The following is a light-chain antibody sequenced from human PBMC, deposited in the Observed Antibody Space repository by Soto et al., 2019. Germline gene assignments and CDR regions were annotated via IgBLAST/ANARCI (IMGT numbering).Light chain of an antibody. CDR1: QSVSSSD. CDR3: QQYGSSPRT. V-gene: IGKV3-20*01. J-gene: IGKJ1*01. CDR2: GAS. Sequence: EIVLTQSPGTLSLSPGERATLSCRASQSVSSSDLAWYQQKPGQAPRLLIYGASSRATGLPDRFSGSGSGTDFTLTISRLEPEDFAVYYCQQYGSSPRTFGQGTKVDIK.